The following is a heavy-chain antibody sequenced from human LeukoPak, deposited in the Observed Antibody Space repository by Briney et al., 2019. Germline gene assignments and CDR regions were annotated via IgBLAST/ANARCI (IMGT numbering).Heavy chain of an antibody. J-gene: IGHJ4*02. CDR3: ATRSGGTTVTTWEFDY. CDR1: GFTFSDYY. Sequence: PGGSLRLSCAASGFTFSDYYMSWIRQAPGKGLEWVSYISSCSYTNYADSVKGRFTISRDNAKNSLYLQMNSLRAEDTAVYYCATRSGGTTVTTWEFDYWGQGTLVTVSS. CDR2: ISSCSYT. D-gene: IGHD4-17*01. V-gene: IGHV3-11*06.